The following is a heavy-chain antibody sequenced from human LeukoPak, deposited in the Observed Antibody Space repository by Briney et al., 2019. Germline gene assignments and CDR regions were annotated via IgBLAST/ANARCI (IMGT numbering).Heavy chain of an antibody. D-gene: IGHD6-19*01. CDR2: IYHSGST. J-gene: IGHJ5*02. Sequence: SETLSLTCTVSGYSISSGYYWGWIRQPPGKGLEWIGSIYHSGSTYYNPSLKSRVTISVDTSKNQFSLKLSSVTAADTAVYYCARRSGWSTKYNWFDPWGQGTLVTVSS. CDR1: GYSISSGYY. V-gene: IGHV4-38-2*02. CDR3: ARRSGWSTKYNWFDP.